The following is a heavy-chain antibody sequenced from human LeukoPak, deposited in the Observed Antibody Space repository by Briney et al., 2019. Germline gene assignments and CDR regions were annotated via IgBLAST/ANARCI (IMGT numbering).Heavy chain of an antibody. V-gene: IGHV4-34*01. CDR2: INHSGST. D-gene: IGHD3-22*01. CDR3: ARGDYDSTPS. CDR1: GRSFSGYY. Sequence: SETLSLTCAVYGRSFSGYYWSWIRQPPGKGLEWIGEINHSGSTNYNPSLKSRVTISVDTSKNQFSLKLSSVTAADTAVYYCARGDYDSTPSWGQGTLVTVSS. J-gene: IGHJ5*02.